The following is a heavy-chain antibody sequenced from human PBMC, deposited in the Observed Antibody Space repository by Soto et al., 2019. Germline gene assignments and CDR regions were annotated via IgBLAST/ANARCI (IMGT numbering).Heavy chain of an antibody. J-gene: IGHJ4*02. V-gene: IGHV3-21*01. D-gene: IGHD1-1*01. Sequence: PGGSLRLSCAASGFTFSSYAMSWVRQAPGKGLEWVSSISSSSSYIYYADSVKGRFTISRDNAKNSLYLQMNSLRAEDTAVYYCARESPLVERILDYWGQGTLVTGSS. CDR3: ARESPLVERILDY. CDR1: GFTFSSYA. CDR2: ISSSSSYI.